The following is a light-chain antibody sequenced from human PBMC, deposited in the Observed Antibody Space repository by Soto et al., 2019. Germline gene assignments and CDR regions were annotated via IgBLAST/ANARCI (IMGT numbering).Light chain of an antibody. CDR1: TGAVTNGHY. CDR3: LLSYNGPYV. Sequence: QAVVTQEPSLTVSPGGTVTLTGGSSTGAVTNGHYPYWFQQKPGQAPRTLIYDTTNRHSWTPARFSGSLLGGKAALTLPGAQPEDEAEYYCLLSYNGPYVFGTGTKVTVL. V-gene: IGLV7-46*01. J-gene: IGLJ1*01. CDR2: DTT.